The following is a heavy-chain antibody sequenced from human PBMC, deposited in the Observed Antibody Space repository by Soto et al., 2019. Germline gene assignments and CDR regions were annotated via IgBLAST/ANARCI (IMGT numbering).Heavy chain of an antibody. D-gene: IGHD2-21*01. J-gene: IGHJ4*02. V-gene: IGHV4-30-2*01. Sequence: SETLSLTCAVSGGCISSGHYPWTWIRQPPGKGLEWIGYIYPGGNTYYSPSLKSRVTIALDTSKSLVSLRLNSVTAADTAAYYCARLVGVEISPWGQGTLVTVSS. CDR2: IYPGGNT. CDR1: GGCISSGHYP. CDR3: ARLVGVEISP.